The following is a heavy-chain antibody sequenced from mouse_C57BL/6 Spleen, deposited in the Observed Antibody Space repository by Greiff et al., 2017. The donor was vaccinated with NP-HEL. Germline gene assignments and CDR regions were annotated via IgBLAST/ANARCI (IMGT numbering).Heavy chain of an antibody. J-gene: IGHJ2*01. Sequence: VQLQQPGAELVKPGASVKLSCKASGYTFTSYWMQWVKQRPGQGLEWIGEIDPSDSYTNYNQKFKGKATLTVDTSSSTAYMQLSSLTSEDSAVYYCARGNYGNYFDYWGQGTTLTVSS. CDR1: GYTFTSYW. CDR3: ARGNYGNYFDY. V-gene: IGHV1-50*01. CDR2: IDPSDSYT. D-gene: IGHD2-1*01.